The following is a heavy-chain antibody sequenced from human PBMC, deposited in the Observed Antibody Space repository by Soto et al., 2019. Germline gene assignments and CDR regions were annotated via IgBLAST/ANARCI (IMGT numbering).Heavy chain of an antibody. CDR2: ISSDSRTI. J-gene: IGHJ6*02. Sequence: PGGSLRLSCVAYGFSLSDYAVNWVRQAPAKGLEWVSFISSDSRTIYYADSVEGRVTVSRDNARNSVSLQMDSLRDEDAAVYYCARIKLVEWFFINVDVYDMDVWGQGTPVTVSS. CDR3: ARIKLVEWFFINVDVYDMDV. CDR1: GFSLSDYA. V-gene: IGHV3-48*02. D-gene: IGHD3-3*01.